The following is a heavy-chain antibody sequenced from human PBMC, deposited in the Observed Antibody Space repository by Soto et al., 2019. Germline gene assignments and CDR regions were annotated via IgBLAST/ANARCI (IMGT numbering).Heavy chain of an antibody. D-gene: IGHD7-27*01. V-gene: IGHV4-30-4*08. J-gene: IGHJ4*02. CDR3: ARRWGRTFDY. CDR2: IYNIGNSGTA. Sequence: SETLSLTCTVSGASISSGGYYWSWIRQLPGKGLEWIGYIYNIGNSGTAYYNPSLESRLTISIDTSKNQFSLKLTAVTAADTAVYYCARRWGRTFDYWGQGTLVTVSS. CDR1: GASISSGGYY.